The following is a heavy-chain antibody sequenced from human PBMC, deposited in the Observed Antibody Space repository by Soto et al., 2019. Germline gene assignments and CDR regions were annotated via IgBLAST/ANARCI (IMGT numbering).Heavy chain of an antibody. CDR1: GFTVSRNY. J-gene: IGHJ6*02. CDR2: IYSGGST. Sequence: EVQLVETGGGLIQPGGSLRLSCAASGFTVSRNYMSWVRQAPGKGLEWVSVIYSGGSTYYADSVKGRFTISRDNSKNTLYRQMNSLRAEDTAVYYCARENWDHYYGMDVWGQGTTVTVSS. V-gene: IGHV3-53*02. D-gene: IGHD1-26*01. CDR3: ARENWDHYYGMDV.